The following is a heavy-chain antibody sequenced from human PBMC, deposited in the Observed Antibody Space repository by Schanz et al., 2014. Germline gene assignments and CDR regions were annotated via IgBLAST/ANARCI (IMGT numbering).Heavy chain of an antibody. Sequence: QVQLVQSGAEAKKPGASVKVSCKASGYTFNGYSLHWVRQAPGQGLEWMGRIYPNSGGTDSAQKFQGRVTMTRDTSISTAYMELSSLTSEDTAVYYCARGLVRHFDNWGQGTLVTVSS. D-gene: IGHD6-19*01. CDR2: IYPNSGGT. J-gene: IGHJ4*02. CDR3: ARGLVRHFDN. V-gene: IGHV1-2*06. CDR1: GYTFNGYS.